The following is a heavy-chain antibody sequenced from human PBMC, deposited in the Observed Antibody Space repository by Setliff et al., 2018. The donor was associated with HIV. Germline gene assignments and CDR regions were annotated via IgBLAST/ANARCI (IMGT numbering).Heavy chain of an antibody. V-gene: IGHV4-4*08. CDR2: IYYSGST. Sequence: PSETLSLTCGVDDGSFSGYSWSWIRQPPGKGLEWIGYIYYSGSTNYNPSLKSRVTMSVDTSKNQFSLKLSSVTAADTAVYYCARDLSIDYWGQGTLVTVSS. CDR1: DGSFSGYS. J-gene: IGHJ4*02. CDR3: ARDLSIDY.